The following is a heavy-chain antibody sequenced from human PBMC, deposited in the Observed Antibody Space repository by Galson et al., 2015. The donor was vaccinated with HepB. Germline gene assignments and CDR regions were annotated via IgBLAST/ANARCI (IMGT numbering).Heavy chain of an antibody. CDR3: ARDRPPLRYFDWPDAFDI. V-gene: IGHV6-1*01. J-gene: IGHJ3*02. Sequence: CAISGDSVSSNSAAWNWIRQSPSRGLEWLGRTYYRSKWYNDYAVSVKSRITINPDTSKNQFSLQLNSVTPEDTAVYYCARDRPPLRYFDWPDAFDIWGQGTMVTVSS. D-gene: IGHD3-9*01. CDR1: GDSVSSNSAA. CDR2: TYYRSKWYN.